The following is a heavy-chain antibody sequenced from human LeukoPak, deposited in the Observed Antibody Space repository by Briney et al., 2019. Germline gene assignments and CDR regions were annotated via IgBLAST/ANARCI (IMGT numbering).Heavy chain of an antibody. CDR1: GGSFSGYY. V-gene: IGHV4-34*01. J-gene: IGHJ4*02. Sequence: SETLSLTCAVYGGSFSGYYWSWIRQPPGKGLEWIGEINHSGSTNYNPSLKSRVTISVDTSKNQFSLKLSSVTAADTAVYYCARNGRIAAARFYYWGQGTLVTVSP. CDR2: INHSGST. D-gene: IGHD6-13*01. CDR3: ARNGRIAAARFYY.